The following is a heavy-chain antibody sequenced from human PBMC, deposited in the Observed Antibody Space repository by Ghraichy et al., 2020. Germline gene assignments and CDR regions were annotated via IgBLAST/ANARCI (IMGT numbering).Heavy chain of an antibody. D-gene: IGHD2-15*01. Sequence: GGSLRLSCAASGFTFSSYGMHWVRQAPGKGLEWVAVISYDGSNKFYADSVKGRFTISRDNSKLYLQMNSLRVEDTAVYYCAKDGGGRVVVALKDYWGQGTLVTVSS. CDR1: GFTFSSYG. J-gene: IGHJ4*02. V-gene: IGHV3-30*18. CDR3: AKDGGGRVVVALKDY. CDR2: ISYDGSNK.